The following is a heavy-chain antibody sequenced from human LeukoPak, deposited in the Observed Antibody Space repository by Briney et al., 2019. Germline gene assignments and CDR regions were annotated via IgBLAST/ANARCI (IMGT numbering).Heavy chain of an antibody. CDR2: ISGSGGST. J-gene: IGHJ5*02. V-gene: IGHV3-23*01. CDR3: AKDYDFWGVNWFDP. D-gene: IGHD3-3*01. Sequence: GRSLRLSCAASGFTFDDYAMSWVRQAPGKGLEWVSAISGSGGSTYYADSVKGRFTISRDNSKNTLYLQMNSLRAEDTAVYYCAKDYDFWGVNWFDPWGQGTLVTVSS. CDR1: GFTFDDYA.